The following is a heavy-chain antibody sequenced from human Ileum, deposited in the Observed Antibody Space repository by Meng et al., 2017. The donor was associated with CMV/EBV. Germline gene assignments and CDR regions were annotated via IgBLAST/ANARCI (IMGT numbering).Heavy chain of an antibody. Sequence: GSLRPSCAVLGWSSSGYYWSWTRQPPGKGLEWIGEINHSGSTNYKPSLKSRVTISEDTSKNQFSLKLGTVTAADTAVYYRVRGQGKYYYGSGSPNWGQGTLVTVSS. CDR1: GWSSSGYY. V-gene: IGHV4-34*01. D-gene: IGHD3-10*01. CDR2: INHSGST. CDR3: VRGQGKYYYGSGSPN. J-gene: IGHJ4*02.